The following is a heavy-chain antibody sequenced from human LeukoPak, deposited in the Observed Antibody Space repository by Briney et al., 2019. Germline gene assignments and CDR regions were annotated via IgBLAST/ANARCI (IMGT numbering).Heavy chain of an antibody. D-gene: IGHD3-10*01. Sequence: SETLSLTCAVYGGSFSGYYWSWIRQPPGKGLEWIGEINHSGSTNYNPSLKSRATISVDTSKNQFSLKLSSVTAADTAVYYCARAHYGSGSYRYYYYYMDVWGKGTTVTVSS. CDR1: GGSFSGYY. CDR2: INHSGST. J-gene: IGHJ6*03. V-gene: IGHV4-34*01. CDR3: ARAHYGSGSYRYYYYYMDV.